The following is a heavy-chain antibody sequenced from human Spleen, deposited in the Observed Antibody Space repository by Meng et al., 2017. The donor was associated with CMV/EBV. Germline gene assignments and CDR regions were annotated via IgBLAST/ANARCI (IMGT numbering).Heavy chain of an antibody. V-gene: IGHV4-59*01. CDR3: ASGNFWSGYYTGTQLEGMDV. Sequence: ESLKISCAASGFTFSSYSMNWVRQAPGKGLEWIGNIYYSRSTNYNPSLKSRVTIAVDTSKNQSSLKLSSVTAADKAVYYCASGNFWSGYYTGTQLEGMDVWGQGTTVTVSS. D-gene: IGHD3-3*01. CDR1: GFTFSSYS. CDR2: IYYSRST. J-gene: IGHJ6*02.